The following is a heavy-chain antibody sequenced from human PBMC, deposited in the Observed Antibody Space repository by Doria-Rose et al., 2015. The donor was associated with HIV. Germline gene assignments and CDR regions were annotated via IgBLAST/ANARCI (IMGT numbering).Heavy chain of an antibody. Sequence: QVTLKESGPVLVKPTETLTLTCTVSGVSLSSPGMGVSWIRQPPGKDLEWLANSFSDDERSYKTSMKSRLTIPRGTSKSQVVLTMTDMDPVDTATYYCARIKSSRWYHKYYFDFWGQGTLVIVSA. V-gene: IGHV2-26*01. CDR2: SFSDDER. CDR1: GVSLSSPGMG. CDR3: ARIKSSRWYHKYYFDF. D-gene: IGHD6-13*01. J-gene: IGHJ4*02.